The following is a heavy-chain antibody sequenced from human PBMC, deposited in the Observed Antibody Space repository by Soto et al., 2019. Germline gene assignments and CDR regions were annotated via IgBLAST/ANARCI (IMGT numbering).Heavy chain of an antibody. CDR2: INYSGST. J-gene: IGHJ4*02. CDR1: GGSFSGYY. V-gene: IGHV4-34*01. D-gene: IGHD3-10*01. CDR3: ASVYGSGSYFGYGYFNY. Sequence: SETLSLTCAVYGGSFSGYYWSWIRQPPGKGLEWIGEINYSGSTNYNPSLKSRVTISVDTSKNQFSLKLSSVTAADTAVYYCASVYGSGSYFGYGYFNYWGQGTLVTVSS.